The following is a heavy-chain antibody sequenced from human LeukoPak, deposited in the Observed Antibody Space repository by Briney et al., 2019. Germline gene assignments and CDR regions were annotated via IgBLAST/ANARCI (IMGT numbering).Heavy chain of an antibody. CDR2: ITWDGGST. D-gene: IGHD2/OR15-2a*01. J-gene: IGHJ6*03. V-gene: IGHV3-43D*03. Sequence: GGSLRLSCAASGFTFDDYTMYWVRQASGKGLEWVSHITWDGGSTHYADSVECRFTISRDNRENSLYLQMNSLRPEDTALYYCAKDRAARGRGNYFYMDVWGKGTTVTVSS. CDR1: GFTFDDYT. CDR3: AKDRAARGRGNYFYMDV.